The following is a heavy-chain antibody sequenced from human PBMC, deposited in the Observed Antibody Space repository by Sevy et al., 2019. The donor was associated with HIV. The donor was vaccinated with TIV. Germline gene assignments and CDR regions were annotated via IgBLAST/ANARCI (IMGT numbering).Heavy chain of an antibody. CDR2: IIPMFGTA. Sequence: ASVKVSCKASGGTFSSDAISWVRQAPGQGLEWMGGIIPMFGTANYAQTFQRRVTITADESTSTAYMDLSSLRSEDTAVYYCARGRRLSGGNDYYYYYGMDVWGQGTTVTVSS. CDR3: ARGRRLSGGNDYYYYYGMDV. V-gene: IGHV1-69*13. CDR1: GGTFSSDA. D-gene: IGHD2-15*01. J-gene: IGHJ6*02.